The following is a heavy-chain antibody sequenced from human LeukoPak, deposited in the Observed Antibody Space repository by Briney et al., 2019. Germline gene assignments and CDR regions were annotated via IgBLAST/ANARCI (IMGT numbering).Heavy chain of an antibody. J-gene: IGHJ6*02. CDR2: IIPIFGTA. CDR3: ARDRLETEAKPRGYYGMDV. D-gene: IGHD1-1*01. CDR1: GGTFSSYA. V-gene: IGHV1-69*01. Sequence: ASVKVSCKASGGTFSSYAISWARQAPGQGLEWMGGIIPIFGTANYAQKFQGRVTITADESTSTAYMELSSLRSEDTAVYYCARDRLETEAKPRGYYGMDVWGQGTTVTVSS.